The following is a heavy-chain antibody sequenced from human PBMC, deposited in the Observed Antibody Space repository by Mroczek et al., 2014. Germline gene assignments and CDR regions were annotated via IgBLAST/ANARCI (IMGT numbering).Heavy chain of an antibody. V-gene: IGHV3-33*01. CDR2: IWYDGSNK. J-gene: IGHJ4*02. Sequence: VQLVESGGGVVQPGRSLRLSCAASGFTFSSYGMHWVRQAPGKGLEWVAVIWYDGSNKYYADSVKGRFTISRDNSKNTLYLQMNSLRAEDTAVYYCARDRHRVASYFDYWGQGTLVTVSS. CDR3: ARDRHRVASYFDY. CDR1: GFTFSSYG.